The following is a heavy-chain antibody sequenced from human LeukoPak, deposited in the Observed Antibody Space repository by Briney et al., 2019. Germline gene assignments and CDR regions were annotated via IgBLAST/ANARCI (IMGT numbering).Heavy chain of an antibody. D-gene: IGHD3-22*01. V-gene: IGHV3-49*03. Sequence: PGGSLRLSCTASGFTFGDYAMSWFRQAPGKGLEWVGSIRSKAYGGTTEYAASVKGRFTISRDDSKSIAYLQMNSLKTEDTAVYYCTSPRLEYYYDSSGYYSDYWGQGTLVTVSS. CDR2: IRSKAYGGTT. J-gene: IGHJ4*02. CDR3: TSPRLEYYYDSSGYYSDY. CDR1: GFTFGDYA.